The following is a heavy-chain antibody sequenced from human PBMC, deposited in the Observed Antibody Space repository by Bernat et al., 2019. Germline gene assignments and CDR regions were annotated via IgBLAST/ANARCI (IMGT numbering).Heavy chain of an antibody. CDR2: ISSSSSYI. CDR1: GFTFSSYD. J-gene: IGHJ4*02. Sequence: EVQLVESGGGLVKPGGSLRLSCAASGFTFSSYDMSWVRQAPGKGLEWVSSISSSSSYIYYAESVKGRVTISRDNAKNSLYLQMNSLRAEDTAVYYCARDRVRGYSHFFDFWGQGTLVTVSS. D-gene: IGHD3-22*01. V-gene: IGHV3-21*01. CDR3: ARDRVRGYSHFFDF.